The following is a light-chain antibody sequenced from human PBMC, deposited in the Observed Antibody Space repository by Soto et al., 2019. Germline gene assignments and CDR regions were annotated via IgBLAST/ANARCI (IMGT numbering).Light chain of an antibody. J-gene: IGKJ1*01. V-gene: IGKV3-20*01. Sequence: EIVLTQSPGTLSLSPGESATLSCRASQSISSTFLAWYQHKPGQAPRVVIYGASRRATGIPDRFSGSGSGTDFTLTIRILEPEDFALYYCQQYDSSWTFGQGTKVEMK. CDR2: GAS. CDR1: QSISSTF. CDR3: QQYDSSWT.